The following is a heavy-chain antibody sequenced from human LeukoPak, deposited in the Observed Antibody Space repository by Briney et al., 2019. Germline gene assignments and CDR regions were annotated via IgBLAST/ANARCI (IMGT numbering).Heavy chain of an antibody. V-gene: IGHV3-23*01. CDR3: ANEDVYYYYMDV. Sequence: ESVKGRFTISRDTSRNTVYLQMNSLTAEDTAVYYCANEDVYYYYMDVWGKGTTATVSS. J-gene: IGHJ6*03.